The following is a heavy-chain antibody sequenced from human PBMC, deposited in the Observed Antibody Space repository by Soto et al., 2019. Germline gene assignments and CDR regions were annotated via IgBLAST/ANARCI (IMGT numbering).Heavy chain of an antibody. CDR3: ARDRGSSWSGAGYYYYYGMDV. V-gene: IGHV1-2*04. D-gene: IGHD6-13*01. CDR2: INPNSGGT. J-gene: IGHJ6*02. Sequence: QVQLVQSGAEVKKPGASVKVSCKASGYTFTGYYMHWVRQAPGQGLEWMGWINPNSGGTNYAQKFQGWVTMTRDTSISTAYMELSRLRSDDTAVYYCARDRGSSWSGAGYYYYYGMDVWGQGTTVTVSS. CDR1: GYTFTGYY.